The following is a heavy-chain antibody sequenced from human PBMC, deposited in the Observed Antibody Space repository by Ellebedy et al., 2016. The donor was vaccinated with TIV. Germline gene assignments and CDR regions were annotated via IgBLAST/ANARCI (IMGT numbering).Heavy chain of an antibody. CDR2: IIPIFGAP. Sequence: AASVKVSCQASGGTFSSYTISRVRQPPGQGLEWLGGIIPIFGAPGYAQKFQGRVTMTEDTSTDTAYMELSSLRSEDTAVYYCATAYGDYVHDAFDIWGQGTMVTVSS. D-gene: IGHD4-17*01. J-gene: IGHJ3*02. CDR3: ATAYGDYVHDAFDI. CDR1: GGTFSSYT. V-gene: IGHV1-69*06.